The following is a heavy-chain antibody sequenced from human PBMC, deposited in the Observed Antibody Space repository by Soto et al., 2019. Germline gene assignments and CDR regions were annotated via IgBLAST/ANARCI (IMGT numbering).Heavy chain of an antibody. J-gene: IGHJ4*02. CDR3: AGHGGYSY. CDR1: GFNLRANG. D-gene: IGHD4-17*01. V-gene: IGHV3-23*01. Sequence: GGSLRLSCAATGFNLRANGMGWFRQAPGKGLEWVSSFASGADDTWYADSLEGRFTISRDKSKNTMYLQMNSLRAEDTALYYCAGHGGYSYLGQGTLVTVSS. CDR2: FASGADDT.